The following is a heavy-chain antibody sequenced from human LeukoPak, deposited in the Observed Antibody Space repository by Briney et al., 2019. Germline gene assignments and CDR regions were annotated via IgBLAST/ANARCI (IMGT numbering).Heavy chain of an antibody. CDR1: GYTFTSYY. CDR2: INPSGGST. V-gene: IGHV1-46*01. Sequence: ASVKVSCKASGYTFTSYYMHWVRQAPGQGLEWMGIINPSGGSTSYAQKFQGRVTMTRDTSISTAYMELSRLRSDDTAVYYCARGGLQTWYYYMDVWGKGTTVTVSS. J-gene: IGHJ6*03. CDR3: ARGGLQTWYYYMDV.